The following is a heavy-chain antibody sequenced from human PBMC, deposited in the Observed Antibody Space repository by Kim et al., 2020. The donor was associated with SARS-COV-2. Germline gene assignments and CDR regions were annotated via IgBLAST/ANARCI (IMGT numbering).Heavy chain of an antibody. CDR3: ARGWLRSGFKY. D-gene: IGHD5-12*01. J-gene: IGHJ4*02. CDR2: THYSSRWYN. V-gene: IGHV6-1*01. CDR1: GDSVSTNSAA. Sequence: SQTLSLTCAISGDSVSTNSAALNWIRQSPSRGLEWLGRTHYSSRWYNDYAVSVKSRITINPDTSKNQFSLQLNSVTPEDTAVYFCARGWLRSGFKYWGQGTLVTVSS.